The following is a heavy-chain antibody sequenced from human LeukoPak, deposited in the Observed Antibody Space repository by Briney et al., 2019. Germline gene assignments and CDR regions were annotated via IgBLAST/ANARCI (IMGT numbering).Heavy chain of an antibody. V-gene: IGHV1-2*02. CDR2: INANSGGT. Sequence: ASVKVSCKASGYTFTGYYMHWVRQAPGQGLEWMGWINANSGGTNYAQKFQGRVTMTRDTTISTAYMELSRRTADDTAVYYCARDTTVTTNGAFDIWGQGTMVTVSS. D-gene: IGHD4-17*01. J-gene: IGHJ3*02. CDR3: ARDTTVTTNGAFDI. CDR1: GYTFTGYY.